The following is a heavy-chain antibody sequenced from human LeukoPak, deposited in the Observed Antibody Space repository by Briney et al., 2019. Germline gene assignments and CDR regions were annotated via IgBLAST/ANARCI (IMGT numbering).Heavy chain of an antibody. CDR3: VRALGANAFDI. V-gene: IGHV3-74*01. CDR2: INSDGSNT. D-gene: IGHD1-26*01. Sequence: GGSLRLSCAASGFSFSSYWMYWVRQAPGKGLVWVSRINSDGSNTNYADSVKGRFTISRDNAKNTLYLQMNSLGAEDTAVYYCVRALGANAFDIWGQGTMVTVSS. CDR1: GFSFSSYW. J-gene: IGHJ3*02.